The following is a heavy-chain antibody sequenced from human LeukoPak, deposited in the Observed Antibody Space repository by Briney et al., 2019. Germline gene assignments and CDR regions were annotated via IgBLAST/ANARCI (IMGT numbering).Heavy chain of an antibody. Sequence: GGSLRLSCAASGFTFSSYDMHWVRQAPGKGLEWVAFMQYDGSIKYYADSVKGRFTISRDNSKNTLYLQMDSLRADDTAVYFCARDSIRQQLYYFDYWGRGTLVTVSS. V-gene: IGHV3-30*02. D-gene: IGHD6-13*01. CDR2: MQYDGSIK. CDR1: GFTFSSYD. CDR3: ARDSIRQQLYYFDY. J-gene: IGHJ4*02.